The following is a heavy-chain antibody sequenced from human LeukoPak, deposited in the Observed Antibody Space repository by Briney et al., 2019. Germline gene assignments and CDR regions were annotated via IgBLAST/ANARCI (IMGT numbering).Heavy chain of an antibody. CDR1: GFTVSSNY. D-gene: IGHD6-13*01. J-gene: IGHJ4*02. CDR2: IYSGGST. V-gene: IGHV3-53*05. Sequence: GGSLRLSCAASGFTVSSNYMSWVRQAPGKGLEWVSIIYSGGSTFYADSVKGRFTISRDNSKNTLYLQMNSLRAEDTAVYYCAKEGYSSSWYVGYYFDYWGQGTLVTVSS. CDR3: AKEGYSSSWYVGYYFDY.